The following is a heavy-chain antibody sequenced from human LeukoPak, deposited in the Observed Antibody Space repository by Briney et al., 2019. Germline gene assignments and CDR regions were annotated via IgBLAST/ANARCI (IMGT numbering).Heavy chain of an antibody. CDR1: GFTFSPYS. D-gene: IGHD6-13*01. CDR2: ITTGSPTK. Sequence: PGGSLRLSCAASGFTFSPYSMHWFRQPPGKGLEWVSYITTGSPTKYYADSVKGRFTISRDNAKNSLYLHMNSLRAEDTAVYYCARGGQYSSSWYSNYYYYMDVWGKGTTVTVSS. CDR3: ARGGQYSSSWYSNYYYYMDV. J-gene: IGHJ6*03. V-gene: IGHV3-48*01.